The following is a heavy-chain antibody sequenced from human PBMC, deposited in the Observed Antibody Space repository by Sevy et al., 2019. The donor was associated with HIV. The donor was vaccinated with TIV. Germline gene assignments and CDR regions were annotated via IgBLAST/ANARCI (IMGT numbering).Heavy chain of an antibody. D-gene: IGHD3-10*01. Sequence: ASVNVSCKASGYTFTSYDINWVRQATGQGLEWMGWMNPNSGNTGYAQKFQGRVTMTRNTSISTAYMGLSSLRSEETAVYYCARVPHYYGSGIPLSPYYYGMDVWGQGTTVTVSS. CDR2: MNPNSGNT. V-gene: IGHV1-8*01. CDR1: GYTFTSYD. CDR3: ARVPHYYGSGIPLSPYYYGMDV. J-gene: IGHJ6*02.